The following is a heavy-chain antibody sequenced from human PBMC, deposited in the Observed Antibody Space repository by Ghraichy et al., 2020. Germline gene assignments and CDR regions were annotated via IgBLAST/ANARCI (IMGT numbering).Heavy chain of an antibody. D-gene: IGHD3-22*01. V-gene: IGHV3-48*02. CDR3: ARGSTTFYYDSGGIPDAFDI. CDR1: GFTFSSYS. Sequence: GSLRLSCAASGFTFSSYSMNWVRQAPGKGLEWVSYISSSSSTIYYADSVKGRFTISRDNAKNSLYLQMNSLRDEDTAVYYCARGSTTFYYDSGGIPDAFDIWGQGTVVTVSS. CDR2: ISSSSSTI. J-gene: IGHJ3*02.